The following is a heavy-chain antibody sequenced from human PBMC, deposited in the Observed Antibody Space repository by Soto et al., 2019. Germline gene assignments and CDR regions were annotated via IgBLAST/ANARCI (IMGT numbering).Heavy chain of an antibody. J-gene: IGHJ5*02. V-gene: IGHV4-34*01. D-gene: IGHD6-19*01. Sequence: SETLSLTCAVYGGSFSGYYWSWIRQPPGKGLEWIGEINHSGSTNYNPSLKSRVTISVDTSKNQFSLKLSSVTAADTAVYYCAREVAVAGTFNWFDPWGQGTLVTVSS. CDR1: GGSFSGYY. CDR2: INHSGST. CDR3: AREVAVAGTFNWFDP.